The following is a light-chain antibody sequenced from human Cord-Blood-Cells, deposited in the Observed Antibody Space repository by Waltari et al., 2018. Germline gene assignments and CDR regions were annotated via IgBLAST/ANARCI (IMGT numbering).Light chain of an antibody. J-gene: IGKJ4*01. CDR3: QQRSNWPPLT. CDR1: QSVSSY. Sequence: EIVLTQSPATLSLSPGERATLSCRASQSVSSYLDWYQQKPGQAPRLLIYDASNRATGIPARFSGSVSWTNFTLTISSLEPEDFAVYYCQQRSNWPPLTFGGGTKVEIK. CDR2: DAS. V-gene: IGKV3-11*01.